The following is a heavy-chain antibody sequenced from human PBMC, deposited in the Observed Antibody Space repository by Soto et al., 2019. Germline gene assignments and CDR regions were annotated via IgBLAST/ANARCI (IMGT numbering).Heavy chain of an antibody. D-gene: IGHD5-18*01. CDR1: GFTFDDYT. CDR3: AKDLGGYSYGPDYYYYGMDV. J-gene: IGHJ6*02. Sequence: PGGSLRLSCAASGFTFDDYTMHWVRQAPRKGLEWVSLISWDGGSTYYADSVKGRFTISRDNSKNSLYLQMNSLRTEDTALYYCAKDLGGYSYGPDYYYYGMDVWDQGTTVTVSS. V-gene: IGHV3-43*01. CDR2: ISWDGGST.